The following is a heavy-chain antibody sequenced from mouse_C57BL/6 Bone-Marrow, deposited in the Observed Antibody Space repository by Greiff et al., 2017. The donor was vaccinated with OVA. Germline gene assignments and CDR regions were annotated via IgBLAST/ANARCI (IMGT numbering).Heavy chain of an antibody. CDR1: GYTFTDYY. V-gene: IGHV1-19*01. Sequence: EVKLMESGPVLVKPGASVTMSCKASGYTFTDYYMNWVKQSHGKSLEWIGVINPYNGGTSYNQKFKGKATLTVDKSSSTAYMELNSLTSEDSAVYYCARSAQATLAYWGQGTLVTVSA. CDR2: INPYNGGT. CDR3: ARSAQATLAY. D-gene: IGHD3-2*02. J-gene: IGHJ3*01.